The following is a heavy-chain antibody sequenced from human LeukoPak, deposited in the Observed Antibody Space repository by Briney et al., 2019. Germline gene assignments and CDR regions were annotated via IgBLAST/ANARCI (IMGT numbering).Heavy chain of an antibody. V-gene: IGHV4-61*09. CDR1: GGSISTGSYC. Sequence: SETPSLTCTVSGGSISTGSYCWSWIRQPAGKGLEWIGHIYTSGNTNYNPSLKSRVTISVDTSKNQFSLKLSSVTAADTAVYYCARDLPYSGYDYPFDYWGQGTLVTVSS. CDR3: ARDLPYSGYDYPFDY. D-gene: IGHD5-12*01. J-gene: IGHJ4*02. CDR2: IYTSGNT.